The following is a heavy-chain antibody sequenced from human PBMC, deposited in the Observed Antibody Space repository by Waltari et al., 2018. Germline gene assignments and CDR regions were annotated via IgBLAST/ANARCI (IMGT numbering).Heavy chain of an antibody. Sequence: QLQLQESGPGLVQPSETLSLTCTVSGGSISSSSYYWGWIRQPPGKGLGWVGSIYYRGSTFYNPSLKSRVTISVDTSKNQFSLKLSSVTAADTAVYYCAGDEVGYYYDSSGYPAFDYWGQGTLVTVSS. CDR1: GGSISSSSYY. CDR3: AGDEVGYYYDSSGYPAFDY. CDR2: IYYRGST. V-gene: IGHV4-39*07. D-gene: IGHD3-22*01. J-gene: IGHJ4*02.